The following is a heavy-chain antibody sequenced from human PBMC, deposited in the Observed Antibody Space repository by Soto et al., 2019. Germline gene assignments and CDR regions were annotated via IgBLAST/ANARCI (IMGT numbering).Heavy chain of an antibody. J-gene: IGHJ5*01. CDR2: ISTTSFTI. D-gene: IGHD2-15*01. V-gene: IGHV3-48*02. Sequence: PGGSLRLSCAASGFSFSTCNMDWVRQAPGKRPEWIAYISTTSFTIYYADSVKGRFTISRDNDRNSLYLEMNSLRDEDTAVYYCARDRCYDGTCYSASDSWGQGS. CDR1: GFSFSTCN. CDR3: ARDRCYDGTCYSASDS.